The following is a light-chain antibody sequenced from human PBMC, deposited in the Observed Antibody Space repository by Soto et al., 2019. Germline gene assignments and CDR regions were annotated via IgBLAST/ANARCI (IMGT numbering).Light chain of an antibody. V-gene: IGKV2-30*01. Sequence: DVVMTQSPLSLPVTLGQPASISCRASQSLLYSDGNNYLSWFQQRPGQSPRRLIYEVSKRDSGVPDRFSGSGSGTDFTLKISRVEAEDVGVYYCMQGTHWPPYTFGQGTKLEIK. CDR3: MQGTHWPPYT. J-gene: IGKJ2*01. CDR1: QSLLYSDGNNY. CDR2: EVS.